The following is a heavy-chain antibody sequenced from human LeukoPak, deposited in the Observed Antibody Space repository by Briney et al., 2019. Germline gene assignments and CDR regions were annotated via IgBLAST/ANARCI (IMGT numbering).Heavy chain of an antibody. CDR1: GGSISSYY. J-gene: IGHJ6*03. Sequence: SETLSLTCTVSGGSISSYYWSWIRQPPGKGLEWIGYIYTSGSANYNPSLKSRVTISVDTSKNQFSLKLSSVTAADTAVYYCAGVGVPAAMRYYYYYMDVWGKGTTVTVSS. CDR2: IYTSGSA. CDR3: AGVGVPAAMRYYYYYMDV. D-gene: IGHD2-2*01. V-gene: IGHV4-4*09.